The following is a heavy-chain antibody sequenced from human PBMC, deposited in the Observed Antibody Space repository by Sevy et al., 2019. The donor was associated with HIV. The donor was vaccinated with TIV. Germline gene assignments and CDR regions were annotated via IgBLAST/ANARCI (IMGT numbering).Heavy chain of an antibody. J-gene: IGHJ6*02. V-gene: IGHV3-30*04. D-gene: IGHD2-2*02. CDR3: VRDRVYCSSTSCYNYYYYGMDV. CDR1: GFTFSSYA. CDR2: ISYDGSNK. Sequence: GGCLRLSCAASGFTFSSYAMHWVRQAPGKGLEWVAVISYDGSNKYYADSVKGRFTISRDNSKNTLYLQMNSLRAEDTAVYYSVRDRVYCSSTSCYNYYYYGMDVWGQGTTVTVSS.